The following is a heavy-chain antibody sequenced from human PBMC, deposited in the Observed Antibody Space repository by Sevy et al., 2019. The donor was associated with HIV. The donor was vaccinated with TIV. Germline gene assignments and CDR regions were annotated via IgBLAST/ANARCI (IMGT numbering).Heavy chain of an antibody. V-gene: IGHV3-9*01. Sequence: GGSPRLSCAASGFTFDDYAMHWVRQAPGKGLEWVSGISWNSGSIGYADSVKGRFTISRDNAKNSLYLQMNSLRAEDTALYYCAKDRNSRRHGTFDYWGQGTLVTVSS. CDR3: AKDRNSRRHGTFDY. J-gene: IGHJ4*02. CDR1: GFTFDDYA. D-gene: IGHD4-4*01. CDR2: ISWNSGSI.